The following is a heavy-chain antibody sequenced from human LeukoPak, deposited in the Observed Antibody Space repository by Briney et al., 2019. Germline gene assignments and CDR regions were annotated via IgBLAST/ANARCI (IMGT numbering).Heavy chain of an antibody. Sequence: GSLRLSCAASGFTFSSYGMHWVRQAPGKGLEWVAFIRYDGSNKYYADSVKGRFTISRDNSKNTLYLQMNSLRAEDTAVYYCGGAGLLGIAVADLPASYYFDYWGQGTLVTVSS. CDR3: GGAGLLGIAVADLPASYYFDY. J-gene: IGHJ4*02. CDR1: GFTFSSYG. V-gene: IGHV3-30*02. D-gene: IGHD6-19*01. CDR2: IRYDGSNK.